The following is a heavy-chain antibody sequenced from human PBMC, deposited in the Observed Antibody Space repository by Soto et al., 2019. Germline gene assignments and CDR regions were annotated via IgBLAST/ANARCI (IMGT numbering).Heavy chain of an antibody. D-gene: IGHD4-17*01. CDR2: INHSGST. CDR1: GGSFSGYY. V-gene: IGHV4-34*01. Sequence: SETLSLTCAVYGGSFSGYYWSWIRRPPGKGLEWIGEINHSGSTNYNPSLKSRVTISVDTSKNQFSLKLSSVTAADTAVYYCARGYGRLDPWGQGTLVTVSS. J-gene: IGHJ5*02. CDR3: ARGYGRLDP.